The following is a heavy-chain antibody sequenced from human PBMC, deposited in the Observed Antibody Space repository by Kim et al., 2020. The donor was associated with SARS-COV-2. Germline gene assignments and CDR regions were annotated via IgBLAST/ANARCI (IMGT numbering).Heavy chain of an antibody. CDR1: GFTFGDYG. CDR2: IRGRAYGGTT. CDR3: AKNVDPFYSGNFYDH. V-gene: IGHV3-49*03. D-gene: IGHD1-26*01. J-gene: IGHJ4*01. Sequence: GGSLRLSCTASGFTFGDYGLSWFRQAPGKGLEWVGFIRGRAYGGTTDYAASVKGRFTISRDDSKSIAYLQMNSLKTEDRGMYYCAKNVDPFYSGNFYDHWGQGTLVTVSS.